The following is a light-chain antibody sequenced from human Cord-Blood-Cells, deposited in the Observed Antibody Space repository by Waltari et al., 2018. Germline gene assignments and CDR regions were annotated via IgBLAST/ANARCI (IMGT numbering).Light chain of an antibody. V-gene: IGLV2-11*01. J-gene: IGLJ3*02. CDR2: DVS. CDR1: SSDVGGYNY. CDR3: CSYAGSYTLV. Sequence: QSALTQPRSVSGSPGQSVTISCTGTSSDVGGYNYVSWYQQHPGKAPKLMIYDVSKRPSWVPDPFSGSKSGNTASQTISGLQAEDEADYYCCSYAGSYTLVFGGGTKLTVL.